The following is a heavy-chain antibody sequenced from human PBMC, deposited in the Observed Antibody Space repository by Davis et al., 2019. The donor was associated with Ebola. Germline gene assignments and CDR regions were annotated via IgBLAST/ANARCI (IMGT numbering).Heavy chain of an antibody. J-gene: IGHJ4*02. CDR1: GFTFSSYG. D-gene: IGHD5-18*01. CDR3: ATSTGGYSWYFDY. CDR2: ISYDGSNK. V-gene: IGHV3-30*03. Sequence: GESLKISCAASGFTFSSYGMHWVRQAPGKGLEWVAVISYDGSNKYYADSVKGRFTISRDNSKNTLYLQMNSLRAEDTAVYYCATSTGGYSWYFDYWGQGTLVTVSS.